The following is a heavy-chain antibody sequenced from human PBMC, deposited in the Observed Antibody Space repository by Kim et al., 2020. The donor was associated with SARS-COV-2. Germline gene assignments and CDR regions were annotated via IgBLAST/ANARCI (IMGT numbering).Heavy chain of an antibody. D-gene: IGHD3-9*01. J-gene: IGHJ6*02. CDR2: IKQDGSEK. V-gene: IGHV3-7*01. CDR3: ARAGFDWVPVTYYYYYGMDV. Sequence: GGSLRLSCAASGFTFSSYWMSWVRQAPGKGLEWVANIKQDGSEKYYVDSVKGRFTISRDNAKNSLYLQMNSLRAEDTAVYYCARAGFDWVPVTYYYYYGMDVWGQGTTVTAPS. CDR1: GFTFSSYW.